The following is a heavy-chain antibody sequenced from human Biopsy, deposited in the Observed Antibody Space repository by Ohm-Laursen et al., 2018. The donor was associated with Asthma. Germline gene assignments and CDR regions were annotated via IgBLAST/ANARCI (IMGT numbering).Heavy chain of an antibody. CDR1: GYTFIHFA. CDR3: ARTYYDFLTGQVNDAFAL. D-gene: IGHD3-9*01. V-gene: IGHV1-3*01. CDR2: INAGDGNT. Sequence: ASVKVSCKASGYTFIHFAIHWVRQAPGQRLEWMGWINAGDGNTKYSQKFQGRVTITRDTSASTAYMDLRSLRSEDTAMYYCARTYYDFLTGQVNDAFALWSQETMVTVSS. J-gene: IGHJ3*01.